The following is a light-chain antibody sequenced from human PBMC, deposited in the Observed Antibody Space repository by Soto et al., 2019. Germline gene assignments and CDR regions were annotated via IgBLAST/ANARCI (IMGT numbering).Light chain of an antibody. CDR1: QDITDY. Sequence: DIQMTQSPSSLSASVGDRVTITCQASQDITDYLHWYQQKPGKAPRLLIYDASNLETGVPSRFSGSGSGTDFSFTISSLQPEDIATYYCQQSEALVLSFGGGTKADIK. V-gene: IGKV1-33*01. CDR3: QQSEALVLS. CDR2: DAS. J-gene: IGKJ4*01.